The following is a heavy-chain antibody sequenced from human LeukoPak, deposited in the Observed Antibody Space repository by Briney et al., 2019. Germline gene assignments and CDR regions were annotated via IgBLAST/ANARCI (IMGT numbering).Heavy chain of an antibody. V-gene: IGHV3-15*01. CDR1: GFSFTNSW. CDR2: LKSKTAGGTS. Sequence: GGSLRLSCAASGFSFTNSWMAWVRQAPGKGLEWVAHLKSKTAGGTSDYAAPVKARFTISGDDSKNTLYLQMNSLRTEDTAVYYCTTGNYWGQGTLVTVSS. CDR3: TTGNY. J-gene: IGHJ4*02.